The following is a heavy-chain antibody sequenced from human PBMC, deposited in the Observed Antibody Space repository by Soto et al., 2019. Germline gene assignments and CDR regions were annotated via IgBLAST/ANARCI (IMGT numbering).Heavy chain of an antibody. CDR2: IYYSGST. D-gene: IGHD3-22*01. CDR1: GGSISSGGYY. Sequence: QVQLQESGPGLVKPSQTLSLTCTVSGGSISSGGYYWSWIRQHPGKGLEWIGYIYYSGSTYYNPSLQSRVTISVDTAKNQFSLKLSSVTAADTAVYYCASTITMIVVGQGRFDYWGQGTLVTVSS. J-gene: IGHJ4*02. CDR3: ASTITMIVVGQGRFDY. V-gene: IGHV4-31*03.